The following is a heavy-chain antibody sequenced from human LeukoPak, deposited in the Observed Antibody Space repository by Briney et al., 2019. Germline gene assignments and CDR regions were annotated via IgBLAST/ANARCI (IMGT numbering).Heavy chain of an antibody. CDR2: INSDGSST. CDR3: AKAKDSSGYYSFDY. D-gene: IGHD3-22*01. Sequence: GGSLRLSCAASGFTFSSYWMHWVRQAPGKGLVWVSRINSDGSSTSYADSVKGRFTISRDNSKNTLYLQMNSLRAEDTAVYYCAKAKDSSGYYSFDYWGQGTLVTVSS. J-gene: IGHJ4*02. CDR1: GFTFSSYW. V-gene: IGHV3-74*01.